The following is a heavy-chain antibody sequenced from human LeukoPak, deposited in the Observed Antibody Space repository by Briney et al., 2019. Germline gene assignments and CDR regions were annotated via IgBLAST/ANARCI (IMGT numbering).Heavy chain of an antibody. Sequence: GGSLRLSCAASGFTFSSYAMHWVRQAPGKGLEWVAVISYDGSNKYYADSVKGRFTISRDNSKNTLYLQMNSLRAEDTAVYYCAGCESSSWYEWDAFDIWGQGTMVTVSS. V-gene: IGHV3-30*01. CDR2: ISYDGSNK. D-gene: IGHD6-13*01. CDR1: GFTFSSYA. J-gene: IGHJ3*02. CDR3: AGCESSSWYEWDAFDI.